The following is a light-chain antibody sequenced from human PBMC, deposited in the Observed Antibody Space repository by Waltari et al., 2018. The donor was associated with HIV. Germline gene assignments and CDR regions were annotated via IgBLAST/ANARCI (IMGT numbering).Light chain of an antibody. V-gene: IGKV1-39*01. Sequence: DIQMTQSPSSLSASEGDRVTVTCRASQTINTYLNWYQQKPGKAPKLLIYDASSLQSGVPSRYRGSGSGTDFTLTVSSLQAEDFATYYCQQSYSSPWTFGQGTKVEIK. CDR2: DAS. J-gene: IGKJ1*01. CDR3: QQSYSSPWT. CDR1: QTINTY.